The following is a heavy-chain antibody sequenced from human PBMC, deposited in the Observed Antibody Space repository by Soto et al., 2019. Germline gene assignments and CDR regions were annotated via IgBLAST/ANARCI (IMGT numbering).Heavy chain of an antibody. D-gene: IGHD6-13*01. V-gene: IGHV1-2*04. Sequence: VSVKVSCKASGYTFTAHYLHWARQAPGQGLEWMGWINPNSGATNYAQRFQAWVTMTRDTSISTAYMELSRLTFDDTAVYYCAREITSSWMDVWGQGNTVTVSS. CDR3: AREITSSWMDV. CDR2: INPNSGAT. J-gene: IGHJ6*02. CDR1: GYTFTAHY.